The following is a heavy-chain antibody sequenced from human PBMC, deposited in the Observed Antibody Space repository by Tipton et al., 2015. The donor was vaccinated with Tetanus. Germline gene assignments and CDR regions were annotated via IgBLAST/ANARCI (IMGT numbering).Heavy chain of an antibody. CDR2: IYYSGDT. J-gene: IGHJ5*02. CDR3: ARDQGGGRVVRLNWLDP. D-gene: IGHD6-6*01. CDR1: GDSISRGGYF. V-gene: IGHV4-31*03. Sequence: TLSLTCTVSGDSISRGGYFWNWIRQRPGKGPGGFGYIYYSGDTCYNPSLKSRVSMSVDTSKNQFSLNLTSVTAADTAVYYCARDQGGGRVVRLNWLDPWGQGTLVTVSS.